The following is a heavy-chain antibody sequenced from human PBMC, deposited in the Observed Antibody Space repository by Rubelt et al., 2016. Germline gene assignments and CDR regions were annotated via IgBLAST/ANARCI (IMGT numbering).Heavy chain of an antibody. Sequence: QLVQSGAEVKKPGASVKVSCKASGYTFTGYLLHWVRQAPGQGLEWMGWINPNSGGTNYAQKFQGRVTMTRYTSITTAYMHLSDLKSNDTAVYYCASGHTDHWGQGTLVLVSS. CDR2: INPNSGGT. CDR3: ASGHTDH. J-gene: IGHJ4*02. D-gene: IGHD3/OR15-3a*01. CDR1: GYTFTGYL. V-gene: IGHV1-2*02.